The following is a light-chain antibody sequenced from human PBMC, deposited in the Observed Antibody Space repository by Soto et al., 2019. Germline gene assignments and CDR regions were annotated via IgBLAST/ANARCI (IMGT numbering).Light chain of an antibody. Sequence: EIVMTQSPATLSVSPGERATLSCRASQSVSSNLAWYQQKPAQATRLLIYAASTRATGIPARFSGSGSGKEFTLTISSLQSEDFAIYYCQHYNNWPPWTFGQGTKVEIK. CDR3: QHYNNWPPWT. CDR1: QSVSSN. CDR2: AAS. V-gene: IGKV3-15*01. J-gene: IGKJ1*01.